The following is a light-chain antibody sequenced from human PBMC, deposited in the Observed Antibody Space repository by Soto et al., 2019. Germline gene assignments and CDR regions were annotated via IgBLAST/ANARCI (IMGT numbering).Light chain of an antibody. CDR2: KAS. J-gene: IGKJ5*01. V-gene: IGKV1-5*03. Sequence: IQMTQSPSTLSASEGDRVTIXXRASQSISSWLAWYQQKPGKAPKXLIYKASSLESGVPSRFSGSGAGTEFTLTISSLQPDDFATYYCQQYNSYPITFGQGTRLEIK. CDR1: QSISSW. CDR3: QQYNSYPIT.